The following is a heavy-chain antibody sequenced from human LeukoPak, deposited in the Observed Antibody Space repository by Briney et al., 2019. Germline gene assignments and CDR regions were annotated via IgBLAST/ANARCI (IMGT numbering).Heavy chain of an antibody. V-gene: IGHV4-30-4*07. CDR3: AGFIERGIGNY. D-gene: IGHD1-1*01. CDR1: GGSISSGGYS. J-gene: IGHJ4*02. Sequence: SETLSLTCAVSGGSISSGGYSWSWIRQPPGKGLEWIGYIYYSGSTYYNPSLKSRVTISVDKSKNQFSLKLSSVTAADTAVYYCAGFIERGIGNYWGQGTLVTVSS. CDR2: IYYSGST.